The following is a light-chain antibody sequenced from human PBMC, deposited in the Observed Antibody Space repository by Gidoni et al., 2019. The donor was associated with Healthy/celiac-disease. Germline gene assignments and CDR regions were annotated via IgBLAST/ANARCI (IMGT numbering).Light chain of an antibody. Sequence: DIQMTQSPSTLSASVGDRVTITCRASQSISSRLAWYQQNPGKAPKLLIYDASSLESGVPSRFSGSVYGIESTLTIISLQPDEFATYYFQQYNSYSWMFVQGTKLEIK. CDR3: QQYNSYSWM. V-gene: IGKV1-5*01. CDR2: DAS. J-gene: IGKJ1*01. CDR1: QSISSR.